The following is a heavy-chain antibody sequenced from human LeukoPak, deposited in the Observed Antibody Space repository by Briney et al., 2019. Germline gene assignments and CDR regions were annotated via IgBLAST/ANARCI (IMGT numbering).Heavy chain of an antibody. CDR1: GFTFSSYW. V-gene: IGHV3-7*05. J-gene: IGHJ4*02. Sequence: GGSLKLSCAASGFTFSSYWMSWVRRAPGKGLEWVANIKQDGSEKYYVDSVKGRFTISRDNANNSLYLQMNSLRAEDTAVYYCARDQRYCSSSSCPWEPFDYWGQGTLVSVSS. CDR3: ARDQRYCSSSSCPWEPFDY. CDR2: IKQDGSEK. D-gene: IGHD2-2*01.